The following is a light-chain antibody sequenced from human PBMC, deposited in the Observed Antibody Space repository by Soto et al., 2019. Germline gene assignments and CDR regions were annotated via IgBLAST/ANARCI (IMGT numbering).Light chain of an antibody. V-gene: IGKV1-33*01. CDR1: QDISNY. J-gene: IGKJ4*01. CDR3: QPSDNLPLT. Sequence: DIQMTQSPSSLSASVGDRVTITCQASQDISNYLNWYQQKPGKAPKLLIYDASNLETGVPSRFSRSGSGTDFTCPISSLQPADIATYYCQPSDNLPLTFGGGTKVAIK. CDR2: DAS.